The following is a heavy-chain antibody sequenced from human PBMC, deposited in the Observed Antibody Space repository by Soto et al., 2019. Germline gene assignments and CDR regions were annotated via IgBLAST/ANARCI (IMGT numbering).Heavy chain of an antibody. CDR3: ATPSGDFWSRYYVFDY. CDR2: IIPIFGTA. V-gene: IGHV1-69*13. J-gene: IGHJ4*02. Sequence: VASVKVSCKASGGTFSSYAISWVRQAPGQGLEWMGGIIPIFGTANYAQKFQGRVTITADESTSTAYMELSSLRSEDTAVYYCATPSGDFWSRYYVFDYWGQRTLVTVSS. CDR1: GGTFSSYA. D-gene: IGHD3-3*01.